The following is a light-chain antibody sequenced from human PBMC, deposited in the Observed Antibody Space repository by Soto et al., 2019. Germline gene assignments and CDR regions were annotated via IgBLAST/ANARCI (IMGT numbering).Light chain of an antibody. CDR3: SSYTTAFFYV. V-gene: IGLV2-14*01. CDR1: SSDIGAFNY. CDR2: GVT. Sequence: QSVLTQPASVSGYPGQSITISCTGSSSDIGAFNYVARYQQHPGKAPKLIIHGVTNRPSGVSSRFSGSKSDYTASLTISGLQAEDEADYYCSSYTTAFFYVFGTGTKVTVL. J-gene: IGLJ1*01.